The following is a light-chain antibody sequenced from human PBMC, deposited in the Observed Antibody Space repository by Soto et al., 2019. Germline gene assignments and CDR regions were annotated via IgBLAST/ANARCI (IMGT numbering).Light chain of an antibody. J-gene: IGKJ1*01. V-gene: IGKV3-20*01. Sequence: EIVLTQSPGTLSLSPGEGATLSCRASQSLSSNSLAWYQQKPGQAPRLLIYGASTRAIGIPDRFSGSGSGTDFTLTFSSLETEDFAVYHCQQYGGSHWTFGQGTKVEVK. CDR3: QQYGGSHWT. CDR1: QSLSSNS. CDR2: GAS.